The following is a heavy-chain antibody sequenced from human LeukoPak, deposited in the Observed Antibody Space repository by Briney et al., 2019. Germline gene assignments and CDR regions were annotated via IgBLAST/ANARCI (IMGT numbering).Heavy chain of an antibody. J-gene: IGHJ1*01. Sequence: GASVKVSGKGSGYTFTSYGISWVRQAPGQGLEWMGWISAYNGNTNYAQKLQGRVTMTTDTSTSTAYMELRSLRSDDTAVYYCARDTYCDSTSCRFTQVQYWGQGTLVTVSS. V-gene: IGHV1-18*04. CDR3: ARDTYCDSTSCRFTQVQY. D-gene: IGHD2-2*01. CDR2: ISAYNGNT. CDR1: GYTFTSYG.